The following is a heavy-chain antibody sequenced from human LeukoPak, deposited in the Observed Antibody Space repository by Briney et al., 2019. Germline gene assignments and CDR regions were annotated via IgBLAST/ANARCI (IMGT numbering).Heavy chain of an antibody. V-gene: IGHV1-8*01. J-gene: IGHJ6*03. CDR2: MNPRSGNT. Sequence: ASVKVSCKASGYSFTAYDINWVRQAPGQGLEWMGWMNPRSGNTGHAQRFEGRVTMTKDTSISTAYMELGSLRSDDTAIYYCARGTVSRGYTGAYDNGFYFYYYMDVWGKGTTVSVSS. CDR1: GYSFTAYD. CDR3: ARGTVSRGYTGAYDNGFYFYYYMDV. D-gene: IGHD5-12*01.